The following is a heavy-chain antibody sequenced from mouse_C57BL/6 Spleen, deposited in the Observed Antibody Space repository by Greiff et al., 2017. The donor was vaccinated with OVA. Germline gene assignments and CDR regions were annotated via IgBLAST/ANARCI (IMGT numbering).Heavy chain of an antibody. CDR3: AERSYDYAWFAY. J-gene: IGHJ3*01. D-gene: IGHD2-4*01. CDR2: INPNNGGT. CDR1: GYTFTDYN. V-gene: IGHV1-18*01. Sequence: EVKLMESGPELVKPGASVKIPCKASGYTFTDYNMDWVKQSHGKSLEWIGDINPNNGGTIYNQKFKGKATLTVDKSSSTAYMELRSLTSEDTAVYYCAERSYDYAWFAYWGQGTLVTVSA.